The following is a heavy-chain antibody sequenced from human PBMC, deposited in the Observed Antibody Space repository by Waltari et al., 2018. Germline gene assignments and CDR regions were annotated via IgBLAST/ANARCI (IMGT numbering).Heavy chain of an antibody. CDR1: GYSFTNYA. V-gene: IGHV7-4-1*02. CDR2: TNTNTRHP. CDR3: AREVVPPARVVVNWFDP. Sequence: QVQLVQSGSELKKPGASVKVSCKASGYSFTNYAINWIRQAPGQGLGLMGWTNTNTRHPVYVQGLTGRFVFFLDTSVNTAYRQNNSLKAEDTAVYFCAREVVPPARVVVNWFDPWGQGTLVTVSS. D-gene: IGHD2-2*01. J-gene: IGHJ5*02.